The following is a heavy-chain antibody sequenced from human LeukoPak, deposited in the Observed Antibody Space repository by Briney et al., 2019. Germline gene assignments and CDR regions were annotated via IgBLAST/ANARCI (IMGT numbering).Heavy chain of an antibody. J-gene: IGHJ2*01. V-gene: IGHV4-59*04. D-gene: IGHD1-26*01. CDR2: IFYSGGT. CDR3: ASERPATENWFFDL. CDR1: GFTFSNYG. Sequence: GTLRLSCAASGFTFSNYGMNWVRQTPGKGLEWIGNIFYSGGTYYSPSLTSRVTISLDTSRNQFSLRLNSVTAADTAVYYCASERPATENWFFDLWGRGTLVTVSS.